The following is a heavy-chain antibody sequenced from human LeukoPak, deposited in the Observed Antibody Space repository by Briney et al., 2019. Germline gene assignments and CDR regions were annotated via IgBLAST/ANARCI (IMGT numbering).Heavy chain of an antibody. CDR3: ARHEAPGYCSGGSCYNYWYFDL. J-gene: IGHJ2*01. Sequence: SETLSLTCTVSGGSIRNYYWSWIRQPPGKGLEWIGYIYYSGSSNYNPSLKSRVTISVDTSKNQFSLKLSSVTAADTAVYYCARHEAPGYCSGGSCYNYWYFDLWGRGTRVTVSS. D-gene: IGHD2-15*01. CDR2: IYYSGSS. V-gene: IGHV4-59*08. CDR1: GGSIRNYY.